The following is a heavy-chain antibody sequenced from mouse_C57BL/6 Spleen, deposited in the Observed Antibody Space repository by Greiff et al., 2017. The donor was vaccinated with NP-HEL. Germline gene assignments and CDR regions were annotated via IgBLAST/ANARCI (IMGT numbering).Heavy chain of an antibody. D-gene: IGHD2-2*01. CDR2: IYPGAGDT. J-gene: IGHJ3*01. CDR1: GYAFSSYW. CDR3: ARVVTTRTPAWFAY. Sequence: VQLQQSGAELVKPGASVKISCKASGYAFSSYWMNWVKQRPGKGLEWIGQIYPGAGDTNYNGKFKGKATLTADKSSSTAYMQLSSLTSEDSAVYFCARVVTTRTPAWFAYWGQGTLVTVSA. V-gene: IGHV1-80*01.